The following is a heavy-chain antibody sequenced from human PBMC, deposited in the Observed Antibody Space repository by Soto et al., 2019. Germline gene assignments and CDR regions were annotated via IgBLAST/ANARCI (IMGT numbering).Heavy chain of an antibody. J-gene: IGHJ4*02. CDR2: SSATGAGT. CDR1: GFTFSSYG. Sequence: GGPLRLSCAASGFTFSSYGMTWVRQAPGKGLEWVSFSSATGAGTYYTDSMKGRFTISRDNSKNTLYLQMTSLRADDTAVYYCAKDRRAGGNYGFYSDFWGQGALVTVSS. V-gene: IGHV3-23*01. D-gene: IGHD1-7*01. CDR3: AKDRRAGGNYGFYSDF.